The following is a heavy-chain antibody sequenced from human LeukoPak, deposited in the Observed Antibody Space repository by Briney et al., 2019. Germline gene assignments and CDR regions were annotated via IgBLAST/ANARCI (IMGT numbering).Heavy chain of an antibody. V-gene: IGHV3-30*18. CDR2: ISYDGSNK. J-gene: IGHJ5*02. Sequence: QAGGSLRLSCAASGFTFSSYGMHWVRQAPGKGLEWVAVISYDGSNKYYADSVKGRFTISRDNSKNTLYLQMNGLRAEDTAVYYCAKDIDGAGTLGPWGQGTLVTVSS. CDR1: GFTFSSYG. D-gene: IGHD1-1*01. CDR3: AKDIDGAGTLGP.